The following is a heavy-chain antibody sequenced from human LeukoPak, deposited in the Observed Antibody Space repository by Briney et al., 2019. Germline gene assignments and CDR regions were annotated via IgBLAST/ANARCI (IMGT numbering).Heavy chain of an antibody. D-gene: IGHD3-10*01. CDR3: ARAPGYYGSGSPPKGAFDI. CDR1: GFTVSSNY. J-gene: IGHJ3*02. Sequence: GGSLRLSCAASGFTVSSNYMSWVRQAPGKGLEWVSVIYSGGSTYYADSVKGRFTISRDNSKNTLYLQMNSLRAGDTAVYYCARAPGYYGSGSPPKGAFDIWGQGTMVTVSS. V-gene: IGHV3-66*01. CDR2: IYSGGST.